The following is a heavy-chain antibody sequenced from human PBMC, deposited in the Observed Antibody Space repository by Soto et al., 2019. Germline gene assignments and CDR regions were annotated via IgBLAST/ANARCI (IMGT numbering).Heavy chain of an antibody. CDR2: IYWDDDK. V-gene: IGHV2-5*02. CDR3: AHRRVRWLGLEAFDI. D-gene: IGHD4-17*01. CDR1: GFSLSTSGVG. Sequence: QITLKESGPTLVKPTQTLTLTCTFSGFSLSTSGVGVGWIRQPPGKALEWLALIYWDDDKRYSPSLKSRLTITKDTSKTQVVLTMTNMDPVDTATYYCAHRRVRWLGLEAFDIWGQGTMVTVSS. J-gene: IGHJ3*02.